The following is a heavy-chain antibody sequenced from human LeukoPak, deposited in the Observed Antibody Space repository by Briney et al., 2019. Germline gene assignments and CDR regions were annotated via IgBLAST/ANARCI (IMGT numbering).Heavy chain of an antibody. D-gene: IGHD1-26*01. CDR1: VFTVSSNH. Sequence: PGVPLRLPCVASVFTVSSNHMRWLRQARGKGLEWVSIIYSHSRRYYAESVKDRLTISRNTSKNTLYLQMNSLRADDTAVYYCAKEKWASGWFDAWGQGTLITVS. CDR3: AKEKWASGWFDA. V-gene: IGHV3-53*01. CDR2: IYSHSRR. J-gene: IGHJ5*02.